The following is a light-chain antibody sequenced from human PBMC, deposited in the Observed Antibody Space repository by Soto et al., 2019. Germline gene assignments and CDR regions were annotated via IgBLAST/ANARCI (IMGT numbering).Light chain of an antibody. V-gene: IGKV3-20*01. CDR2: GSS. Sequence: EVVLTQSPGTLSLSPGERATLSCRASQSVTNNYLAWYQQRPGQAPSLLIFGSSDRATGIPYRFSGSGSGTDFTLTISRLEPEDFAVYYCHQYGSSPPYTFGQGTKLEIK. CDR1: QSVTNNY. CDR3: HQYGSSPPYT. J-gene: IGKJ2*01.